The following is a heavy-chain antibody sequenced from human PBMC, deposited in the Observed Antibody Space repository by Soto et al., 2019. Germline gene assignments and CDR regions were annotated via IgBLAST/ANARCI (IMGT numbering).Heavy chain of an antibody. D-gene: IGHD2-15*01. V-gene: IGHV1-18*01. J-gene: IGHJ4*02. CDR3: VVVDTYFDY. CDR1: AYTFTSQA. Sequence: ASAKVSCKATAYTFTSQAISWVRQAPGQGLEWMGWISAYNGNTNYAQKLQGRVTMTTDTSTSTAYMELRSLRSDDTAVYYCVVVDTYFDYWGQGTLVTVSS. CDR2: ISAYNGNT.